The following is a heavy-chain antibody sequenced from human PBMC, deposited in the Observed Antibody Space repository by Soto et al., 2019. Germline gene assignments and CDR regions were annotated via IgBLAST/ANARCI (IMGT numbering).Heavy chain of an antibody. J-gene: IGHJ4*02. D-gene: IGHD2-2*02. CDR2: ISYDGSNK. CDR1: GFTFSSYG. CDR3: ARDKADRYCTSSSCYSPLDY. V-gene: IGHV3-30*03. Sequence: GGSLRLSCAASGFTFSSYGMHWVRQAPGKGLEWVAVISYDGSNKYYADSVKGRFTISRDNSKNTLYLQMNSLRAEDTAVYYCARDKADRYCTSSSCYSPLDYWGQGTLVTVSS.